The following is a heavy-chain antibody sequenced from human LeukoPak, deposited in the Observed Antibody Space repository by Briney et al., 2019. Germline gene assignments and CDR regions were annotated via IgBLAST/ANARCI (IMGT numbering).Heavy chain of an antibody. Sequence: QPGGYLRLSCAASGFTFSSYEMNWVRQAPGKGLEWVSYISSSGSTIYYADSVKGRFTISRDNAKNSLYLQMNSLRAEDTAVYYCARENCGGDCYYDYWGQGTLVTVSS. J-gene: IGHJ4*02. V-gene: IGHV3-48*03. CDR2: ISSSGSTI. CDR1: GFTFSSYE. D-gene: IGHD2-21*02. CDR3: ARENCGGDCYYDY.